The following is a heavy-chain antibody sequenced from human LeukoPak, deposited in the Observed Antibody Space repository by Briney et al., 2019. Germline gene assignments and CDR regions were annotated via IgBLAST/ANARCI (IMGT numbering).Heavy chain of an antibody. CDR3: ARDQGAFDM. J-gene: IGHJ3*02. Sequence: GGSLRLSCAGSGITLSTYWMSWIRQAPGKGLEWVGNIKQDGSEKYFVDSLRGRFTISRDNAKNSLFLQMNSLRAEDTAVYYCARDQGAFDMWGQGTMVTVPS. CDR1: GITLSTYW. CDR2: IKQDGSEK. V-gene: IGHV3-7*05.